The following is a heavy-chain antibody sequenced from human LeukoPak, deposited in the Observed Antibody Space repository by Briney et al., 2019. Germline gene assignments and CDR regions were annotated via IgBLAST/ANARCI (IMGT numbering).Heavy chain of an antibody. J-gene: IGHJ6*03. D-gene: IGHD2-2*02. CDR1: GFTFSSYS. V-gene: IGHV3-21*01. CDR3: ARDVGCSSTSCYMSYYMDV. Sequence: PGGSLRLSCAASGFTFSSYSMNWVRQAPGKGLEWVSSISSSSSYIYYADSVKGRFTISGDNAKNSLYLQMNSLRAEDTAVYYCARDVGCSSTSCYMSYYMDVWGKGTTVTVSS. CDR2: ISSSSSYI.